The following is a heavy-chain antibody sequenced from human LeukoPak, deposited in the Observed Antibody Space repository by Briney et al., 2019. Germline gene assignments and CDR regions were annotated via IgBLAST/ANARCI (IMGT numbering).Heavy chain of an antibody. J-gene: IGHJ6*02. V-gene: IGHV3-23*01. Sequence: PGGSLRLSCAASGFTFSSYAMSWVRQAPGKGLEWVSAISGSGGSTYYADSVKGRFTISRDNSKNTLYLQMNSLRAEDTAVYYCASRRGVVTLYGMDVWGQGTTVTVSS. D-gene: IGHD3-3*01. CDR3: ASRRGVVTLYGMDV. CDR2: ISGSGGST. CDR1: GFTFSSYA.